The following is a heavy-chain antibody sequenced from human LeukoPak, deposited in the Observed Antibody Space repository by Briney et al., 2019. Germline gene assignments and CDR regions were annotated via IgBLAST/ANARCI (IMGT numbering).Heavy chain of an antibody. D-gene: IGHD1-26*01. J-gene: IGHJ2*01. CDR1: GGSISSYH. V-gene: IGHV4-4*08. CDR3: ARPRYSGSYYPRYFDL. Sequence: PSETLSLTCTVSGGSISSYHWSWIRQPPGKGLEWIGYIYTSGSTNYNPSLKSRVTISVDTSKNQFSLKLSSVTAADTAVYYCARPRYSGSYYPRYFDLWGRGTLVTVSS. CDR2: IYTSGST.